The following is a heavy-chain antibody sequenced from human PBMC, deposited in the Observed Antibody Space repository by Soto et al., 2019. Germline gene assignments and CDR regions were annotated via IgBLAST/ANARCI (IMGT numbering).Heavy chain of an antibody. J-gene: IGHJ4*02. CDR3: ARDRTVCSGGSCYSLEFDY. D-gene: IGHD2-15*01. CDR1: GGSISSGGYY. Sequence: SETLSLTCTVSGGSISSGGYYWSWIRQHPGKGLEWIGYIYYSGSTYYNPSLKSRVTISVDTSKNQFSLKLSSVTAADTAVYYCARDRTVCSGGSCYSLEFDYWGQGTLVTVSS. V-gene: IGHV4-31*03. CDR2: IYYSGST.